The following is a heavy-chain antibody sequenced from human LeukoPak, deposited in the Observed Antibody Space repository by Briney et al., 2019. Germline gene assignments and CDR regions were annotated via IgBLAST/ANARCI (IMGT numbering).Heavy chain of an antibody. J-gene: IGHJ5*02. V-gene: IGHV3-74*01. Sequence: GGSLRLSCAASGITLGNNWMHWVRQGPGKGLVWITRINSDGGGAIYADSVKGRFTVSRDNAKNTLYLQMNSLRAEDTAVYYCARDVPHNWFDTWGQGPWSPSPQ. CDR3: ARDVPHNWFDT. CDR2: INSDGGGA. CDR1: GITLGNNW.